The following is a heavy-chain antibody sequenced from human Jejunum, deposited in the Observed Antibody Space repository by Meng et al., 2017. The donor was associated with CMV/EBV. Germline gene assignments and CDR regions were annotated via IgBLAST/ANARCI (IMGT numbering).Heavy chain of an antibody. Sequence: QVQLVESGGGVVQPGMALRLSCAASGFTFGAYGMHWVRQAPGKGLEWVAHLWYDGSNKYYTDSAKGRFTISRDNSKSTLYLQMNSVGAEDTAVYYCAKGAGTSVDSWGQGTLVTVSS. V-gene: IGHV3-33*06. CDR3: AKGAGTSVDS. D-gene: IGHD6-19*01. CDR1: GFTFGAYG. J-gene: IGHJ4*02. CDR2: LWYDGSNK.